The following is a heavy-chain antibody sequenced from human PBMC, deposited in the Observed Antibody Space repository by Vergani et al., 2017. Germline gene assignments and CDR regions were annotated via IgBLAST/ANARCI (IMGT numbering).Heavy chain of an antibody. CDR1: GYTFTSYA. Sequence: QVQLVQSGAKVKKPGASVKVSCKASGYTFTSYAMHWVRQAPGQRLEWMGWINAGNGNTKYSQKFQGRVTITRDTSASTAYMELSSLRSEDTAVYYCAREWGSSSCCNWFDPWGQGTLVTVSS. V-gene: IGHV1-3*01. CDR3: AREWGSSSCCNWFDP. CDR2: INAGNGNT. J-gene: IGHJ5*02. D-gene: IGHD2-2*01.